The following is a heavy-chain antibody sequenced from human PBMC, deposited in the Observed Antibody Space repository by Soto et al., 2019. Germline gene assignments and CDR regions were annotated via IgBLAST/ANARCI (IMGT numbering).Heavy chain of an antibody. CDR3: ARPSGTEGAFDI. V-gene: IGHV4-61*01. Sequence: SETLSLTCTVSGGSVSGGSYYWNWIRQPPGKGLEWIGYIYFSGRTNYNPSLKSRVTISIDTSKNQFSLKLISATAADTAVYYCARPSGTEGAFDIWGQGTMVTVSS. CDR2: IYFSGRT. CDR1: GGSVSGGSYY. D-gene: IGHD1-1*01. J-gene: IGHJ3*02.